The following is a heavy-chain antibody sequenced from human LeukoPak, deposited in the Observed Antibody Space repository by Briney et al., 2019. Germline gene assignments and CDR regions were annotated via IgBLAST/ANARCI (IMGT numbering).Heavy chain of an antibody. J-gene: IGHJ5*02. CDR3: ARDRTTGYSSSWYVGWFDP. V-gene: IGHV1-69*06. D-gene: IGHD6-13*01. CDR2: IIPIFGTA. Sequence: GASVKVSCKASGGTFSSYAISWVRQAPGQGLEWRGGIIPIFGTANYAQKFQGRVTITADKSTSTAYMELSSLRSEDTAVYYCARDRTTGYSSSWYVGWFDPWGQGTLVTVSS. CDR1: GGTFSSYA.